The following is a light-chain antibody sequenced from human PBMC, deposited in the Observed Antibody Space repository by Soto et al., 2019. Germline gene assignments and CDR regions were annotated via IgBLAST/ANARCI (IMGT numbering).Light chain of an antibody. V-gene: IGKV1-39*01. J-gene: IGKJ2*01. CDR3: QQSYSIMYT. CDR1: QSISSY. Sequence: DIQMTQSPSSLSASVGDRVTITCRASQSISSYLNWYQQKPGKAPKLLIYAASSLPSGVPSRFSGSGSGTDFTLTISSLQPEDFATYYCQQSYSIMYTFRQGTKLEIK. CDR2: AAS.